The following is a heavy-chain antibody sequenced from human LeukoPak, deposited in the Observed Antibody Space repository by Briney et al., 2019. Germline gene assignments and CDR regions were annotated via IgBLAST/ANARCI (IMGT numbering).Heavy chain of an antibody. CDR3: ARDKAIVGATTNYYGMDV. D-gene: IGHD1-26*01. CDR2: INPNSGGT. CDR1: GYTFTGYY. V-gene: IGHV1-2*02. Sequence: ASVKVSCKASGYTFTGYYMHWVRQAPGQGLEWMGWINPNSGGTNYAQKFQGRVTMTRDTSTNTVYMELSSLRSEDTAVYYCARDKAIVGATTNYYGMDVWGQGTTVTVSS. J-gene: IGHJ6*02.